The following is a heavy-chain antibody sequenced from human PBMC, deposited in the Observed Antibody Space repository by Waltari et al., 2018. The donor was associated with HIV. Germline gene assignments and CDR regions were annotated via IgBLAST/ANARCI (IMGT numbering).Heavy chain of an antibody. CDR2: IWHDANNQ. J-gene: IGHJ4*02. D-gene: IGHD2-2*01. V-gene: IGHV3-33*01. Sequence: YAMHWVRQAPGKGLEWVAVIWHDANNQYYADSVQGRFTISRDNSKNTLYLQMNSLRAEDTALYYCARDSPAFSRGTEELDYWGQGTLVTVSS. CDR1: YA. CDR3: ARDSPAFSRGTEELDY.